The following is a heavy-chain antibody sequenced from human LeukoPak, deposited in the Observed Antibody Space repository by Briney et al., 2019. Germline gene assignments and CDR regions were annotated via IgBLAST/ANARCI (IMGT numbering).Heavy chain of an antibody. CDR1: GFTFSSYW. Sequence: PGGSLRLSCAASGFTFSSYWMSWVRQAPGKGLEWVANIKQDGSEKYYVDSVKGRFTISRDNAKNSLYLQMNNLRAEDTAVYYCARADRDSDWDIDDCWGQGTLVTVSS. CDR3: ARADRDSDWDIDDC. J-gene: IGHJ4*02. D-gene: IGHD6-19*01. V-gene: IGHV3-7*01. CDR2: IKQDGSEK.